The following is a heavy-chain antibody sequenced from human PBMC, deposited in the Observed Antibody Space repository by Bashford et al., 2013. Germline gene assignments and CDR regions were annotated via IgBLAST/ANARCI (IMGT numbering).Heavy chain of an antibody. Sequence: TLSLTCTVSGWLHQQWWLLLELDPPAPRGRAWSGLGTSITVGAPTTTRPSRSRVTISVDTSKNQFSLKLSSVTAADTAVYYCARGPPIDYWGPGNPLVTPSPQ. CDR1: GWLHQQWWLL. J-gene: IGHJ4*03. CDR2: SITVGAP. V-gene: IGHV4-31*03. CDR3: ARGPPIDY.